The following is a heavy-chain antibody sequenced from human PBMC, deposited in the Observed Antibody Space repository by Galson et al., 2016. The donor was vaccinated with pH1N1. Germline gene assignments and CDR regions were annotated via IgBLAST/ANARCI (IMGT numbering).Heavy chain of an antibody. CDR3: VNETHPLWGLNLSDRPMHV. D-gene: IGHD1-1*01. Sequence: SLRLSCAASGFTFRSFGMHWVRQAPGKGLEWVAAISFDGSTNYYRDTVKGRFAISRDNSKNTLYLQLSSLRPQDTAVYYCVNETHPLWGLNLSDRPMHVWGQGTTVIVSS. V-gene: IGHV3-30*18. CDR1: GFTFRSFG. J-gene: IGHJ6*02. CDR2: ISFDGSTN.